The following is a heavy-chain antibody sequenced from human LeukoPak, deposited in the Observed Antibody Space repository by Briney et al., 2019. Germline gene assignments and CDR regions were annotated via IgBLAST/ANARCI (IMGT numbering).Heavy chain of an antibody. J-gene: IGHJ5*02. V-gene: IGHV1-2*02. D-gene: IGHD2-2*01. CDR1: GYTFTGYY. CDR2: INPNSGGT. Sequence: ASVKVSCKASGYTFTGYYMHWVRQAPGQGLGWMGWINPNSGGTNYAQKFQGRVTMTRDTSISTAYMELSRLRSDDTAVYYCARSIVVVPAALHNWFDPWGQGTLVTVSS. CDR3: ARSIVVVPAALHNWFDP.